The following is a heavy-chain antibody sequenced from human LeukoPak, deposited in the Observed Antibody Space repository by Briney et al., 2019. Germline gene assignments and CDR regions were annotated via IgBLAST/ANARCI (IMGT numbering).Heavy chain of an antibody. Sequence: GGSLRLSCAASGFTFSSYSMNWVRQAPGKGLEWVSYISSSSTIYYADSVKGRFTISRDNTKNSLYLQMNSLRAEDTAVYYCARDGGATLVRGVITFDYWGQGTLVTVSS. CDR1: GFTFSSYS. CDR2: ISSSSTI. CDR3: ARDGGATLVRGVITFDY. J-gene: IGHJ4*02. D-gene: IGHD3-10*01. V-gene: IGHV3-48*04.